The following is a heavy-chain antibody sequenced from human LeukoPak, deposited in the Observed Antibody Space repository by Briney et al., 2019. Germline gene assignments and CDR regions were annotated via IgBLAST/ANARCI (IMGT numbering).Heavy chain of an antibody. CDR3: TTGFFGVVNDAFDI. D-gene: IGHD3-3*01. Sequence: GGSLRLSXAASGFTFSNAWMNWVRQAPGKGLEWVGRIYSKTDGGTTDYAAPVKGRFTISRDDSKNTLHLQMNSLKTEDTAVYYCTTGFFGVVNDAFDIWGQGTTVTVSS. J-gene: IGHJ3*02. V-gene: IGHV3-15*01. CDR1: GFTFSNAW. CDR2: IYSKTDGGTT.